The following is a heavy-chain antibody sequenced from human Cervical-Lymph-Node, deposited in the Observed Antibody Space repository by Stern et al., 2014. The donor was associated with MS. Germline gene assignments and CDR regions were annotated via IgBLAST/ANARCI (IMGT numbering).Heavy chain of an antibody. D-gene: IGHD1-14*01. CDR1: GFTFDAHA. V-gene: IGHV3-9*01. CDR3: AKDIGVRKYYYYYGMDV. J-gene: IGHJ6*02. CDR2: ISWNSGSI. Sequence: QLEASGGGLVQPGKSLRLSCAASGFTFDAHAMHWVRQVPGKGLEWVSGISWNSGSIGYADSVKGRFTISRDNARNVLSLEMNSLRSEDTALYYCAKDIGVRKYYYYYGMDVWGQGTTVTVSS.